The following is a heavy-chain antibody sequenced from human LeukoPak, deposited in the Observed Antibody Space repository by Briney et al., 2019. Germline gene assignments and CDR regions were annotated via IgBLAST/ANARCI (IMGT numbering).Heavy chain of an antibody. Sequence: GGSLRLSCAASGFTVSSNYMSWVRQAPGKGLEWVSVISGSGGSTNYADSVEGRFTISRDNSKNTVYLQMNSLGVEDTAVYYCAKDRSGALGTLDYWGQGTLVTVSP. J-gene: IGHJ4*02. CDR3: AKDRSGALGTLDY. CDR1: GFTVSSNY. CDR2: ISGSGGST. D-gene: IGHD3-16*01. V-gene: IGHV3-23*01.